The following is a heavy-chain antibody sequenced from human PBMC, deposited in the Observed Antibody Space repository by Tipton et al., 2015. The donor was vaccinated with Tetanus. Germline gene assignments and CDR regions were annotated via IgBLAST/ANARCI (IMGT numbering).Heavy chain of an antibody. J-gene: IGHJ4*02. D-gene: IGHD1-14*01. CDR1: GYTLTNYG. CDR2: DSGHSGNT. Sequence: QSGAEVKKPGASVKVSCKASGYTLTNYGINWVRQAPGQGLEWMGWDSGHSGNTVSARKVQSRVTMTTDTSTNTAYLELRSLRSDDTAVYYCARAPNRISRAYDYWGQGTQITASS. V-gene: IGHV1-18*01. CDR3: ARAPNRISRAYDY.